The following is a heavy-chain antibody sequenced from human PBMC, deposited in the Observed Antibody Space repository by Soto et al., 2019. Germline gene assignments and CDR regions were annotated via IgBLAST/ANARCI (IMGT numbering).Heavy chain of an antibody. Sequence: QVQLQESGPGLVKPSGTLSLTCAVSGASISSTKWWSWVRQPPGKGLEWIGGIHYSGSPSYNPSPRSRVTISLDKSKNQFSLSLNSVTAADTAMYYCARDGSGGRNLDLWGRGILVTGSS. CDR1: GASISSTKW. J-gene: IGHJ2*01. CDR3: ARDGSGGRNLDL. CDR2: IHYSGSP. D-gene: IGHD1-1*01. V-gene: IGHV4-4*02.